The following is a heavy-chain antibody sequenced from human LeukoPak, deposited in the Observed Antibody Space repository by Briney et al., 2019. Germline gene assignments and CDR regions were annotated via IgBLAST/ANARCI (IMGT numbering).Heavy chain of an antibody. CDR2: IYSGGST. V-gene: IGHV3-53*01. CDR3: AKEGSGSTWSTPYYFDY. D-gene: IGHD6-13*01. Sequence: GGSLRLSCAASGFAVSRNYMNWVRQAPGKGLEWVSLIYSGGSTYYADSVKGRFTISRDNSKNTLSLRMNSLRAEDTASYYCAKEGSGSTWSTPYYFDYWGQGSLVTVSS. CDR1: GFAVSRNY. J-gene: IGHJ4*02.